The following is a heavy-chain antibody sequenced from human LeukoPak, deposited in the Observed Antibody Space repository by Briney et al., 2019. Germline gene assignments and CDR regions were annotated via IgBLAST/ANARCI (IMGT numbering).Heavy chain of an antibody. D-gene: IGHD3-22*01. Sequence: ASVKVSCKASGGTFSSYAIRWVRQAPGQGLEWMGGIIPIFGTANYAQKFQGRVTITADKSTSTAYMELSSLRSEDTAVFYCARVGTHDSSGYPLYYFDYWGQGTLVTVSS. CDR1: GGTFSSYA. V-gene: IGHV1-69*06. J-gene: IGHJ4*02. CDR3: ARVGTHDSSGYPLYYFDY. CDR2: IIPIFGTA.